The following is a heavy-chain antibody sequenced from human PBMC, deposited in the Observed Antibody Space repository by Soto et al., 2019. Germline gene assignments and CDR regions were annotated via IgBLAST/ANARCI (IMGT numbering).Heavy chain of an antibody. CDR1: GYSFTNYG. V-gene: IGHV1-18*01. CDR2: ISAFNGNT. Sequence: QDPLVQSGAEVKKPGASVTVSCKASGYSFTNYGVTWVRQAPGQGLEWMGWISAFNGNTHYAQNLQGRVTKTTDASTSPAYMELRSLRSDDTAVYYCARDRGVAPPVAGNTHYYYYMDVWGKGTTVTVSS. J-gene: IGHJ6*03. D-gene: IGHD6-19*01. CDR3: ARDRGVAPPVAGNTHYYYYMDV.